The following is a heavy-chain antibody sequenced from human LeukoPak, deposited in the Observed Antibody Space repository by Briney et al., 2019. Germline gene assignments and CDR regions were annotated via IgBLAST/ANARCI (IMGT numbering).Heavy chain of an antibody. J-gene: IGHJ6*03. V-gene: IGHV4-34*01. D-gene: IGHD3-3*01. CDR1: GGSFSGYY. CDR3: ARGPGDLWSGYSHYYYYMDV. CDR2: VNHSGNT. Sequence: SETLSLTCAVYGGSFSGYYWTWVRQPPGKGLEWLGEVNHSGNTNYYPSLKSRVTISVEASKNQCSLRVSSVTAADTAVYYSARGPGDLWSGYSHYYYYMDVWGKGTTVSVSS.